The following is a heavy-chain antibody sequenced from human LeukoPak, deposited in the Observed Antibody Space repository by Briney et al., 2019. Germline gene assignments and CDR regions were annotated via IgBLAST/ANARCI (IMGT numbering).Heavy chain of an antibody. Sequence: GGSLRLSCVASGFTFSSYWMSWVRQAPGKGLEWVANIKQDGSEKYYVDSVKGRFTISRDNAKNSLYLQMNSLRAEDTAVYYCARGEASSWSPFDSWGQGTLVTVSS. CDR3: ARGEASSWSPFDS. J-gene: IGHJ4*02. D-gene: IGHD6-13*01. V-gene: IGHV3-7*01. CDR2: IKQDGSEK. CDR1: GFTFSSYW.